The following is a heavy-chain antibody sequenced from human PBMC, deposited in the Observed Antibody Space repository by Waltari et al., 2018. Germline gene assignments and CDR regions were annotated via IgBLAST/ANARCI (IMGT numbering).Heavy chain of an antibody. CDR1: GGSISSYY. V-gene: IGHV4-59*01. D-gene: IGHD6-19*01. CDR2: IYYSGST. J-gene: IGHJ4*02. Sequence: QVQLQESGPGLVKPSETLSLTCTVSGGSISSYYWSWIRQPPGKGLEWIGYIYYSGSTNYNPSLKSRVTISVDTSKNQFSLKLSSVTAADTAVYYCARVGYSSGWYVGYWGQGTLVTVSS. CDR3: ARVGYSSGWYVGY.